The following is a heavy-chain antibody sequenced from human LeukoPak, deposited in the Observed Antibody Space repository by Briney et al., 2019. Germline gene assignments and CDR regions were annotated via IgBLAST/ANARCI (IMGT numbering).Heavy chain of an antibody. J-gene: IGHJ3*02. D-gene: IGHD1-26*01. CDR2: IKSDVRIT. V-gene: IGHV3-74*01. Sequence: RRSLRLSCAASGFTFSSCWMHWVRQAPGKGLGWVSRIKSDVRITNYTDSVKGRLTISRDNGKNMLYLQMNSLRAEDNAVYYCISVRSGSSLPLDAFDIWGQGTMVTVSS. CDR3: ISVRSGSSLPLDAFDI. CDR1: GFTFSSCW.